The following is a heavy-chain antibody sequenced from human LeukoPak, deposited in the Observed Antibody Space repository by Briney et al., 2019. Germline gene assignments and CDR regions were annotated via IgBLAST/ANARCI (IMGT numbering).Heavy chain of an antibody. CDR1: GFTFSSYA. CDR3: AKLFAPGYPRYYFDY. Sequence: GAPLRLSCAASGFTFSSYAMIGLPDAPGKALEGLSAISGSGGSTYYADSVKGRFTISRDNSKNTLYLQMNSLRAEDTAVYYCAKLFAPGYPRYYFDYWGQGTLVTVSS. V-gene: IGHV3-23*01. CDR2: ISGSGGST. J-gene: IGHJ4*02. D-gene: IGHD6-25*01.